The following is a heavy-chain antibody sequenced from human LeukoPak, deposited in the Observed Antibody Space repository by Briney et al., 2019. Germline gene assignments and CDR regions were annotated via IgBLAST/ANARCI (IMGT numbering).Heavy chain of an antibody. CDR3: AGGAHYDHVWGSSFDP. J-gene: IGHJ5*02. Sequence: PGGSLRLSCAASGFTFSSYSMNWVRQAPGKGLEWVSSISSSGSYIYYADSVKGRFTISRDNAKNSVYLQMNSLRVEDTAVYYCAGGAHYDHVWGSSFDPWPENPGHRLL. CDR2: ISSSGSYI. V-gene: IGHV3-21*01. CDR1: GFTFSSYS. D-gene: IGHD3-16*01.